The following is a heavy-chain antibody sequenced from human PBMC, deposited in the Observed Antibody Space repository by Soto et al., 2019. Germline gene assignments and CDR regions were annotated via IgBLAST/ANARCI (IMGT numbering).Heavy chain of an antibody. CDR2: IYHGGST. CDR1: GGSINSGGYS. CDR3: ARAMVRGPYNWFDP. D-gene: IGHD3-10*01. Sequence: SETLSLTCAVSGGSINSGGYSWSWIRQPPGKGLEWIGYIYHGGSTYYNPSLKSRVIISVDRSKNQFFLKLNAVTAADTAVYYCARAMVRGPYNWFDPWGQGTLVTVSS. V-gene: IGHV4-30-2*01. J-gene: IGHJ5*02.